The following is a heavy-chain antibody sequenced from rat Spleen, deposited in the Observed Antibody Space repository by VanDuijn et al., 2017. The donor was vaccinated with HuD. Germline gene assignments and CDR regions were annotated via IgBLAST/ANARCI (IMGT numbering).Heavy chain of an antibody. D-gene: IGHD4-3*01. V-gene: IGHV2S61*01. CDR3: AAFGPGEI. J-gene: IGHJ2*01. CDR2: IWGDGST. CDR1: GFSLSSYG. Sequence: QVQLKESGPGLVQPSQTLSLTCTVSGFSLSSYGVIWVRQPPGKGLEWIGGIWGDGSTVYNSALKSRLSINRDTSKSQVFLKMNSLQTDDTAVYYCAAFGPGEIWGQGVMVTVSS.